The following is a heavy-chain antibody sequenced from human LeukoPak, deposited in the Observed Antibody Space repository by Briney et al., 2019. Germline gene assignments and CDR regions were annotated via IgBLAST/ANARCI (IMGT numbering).Heavy chain of an antibody. CDR3: ATRKRTTEGAFDI. J-gene: IGHJ3*02. Sequence: SETLSLTCTVFGGSISTYYWSWIRQPPGKGLEWIGYIFYSENTNYNPSLKSRVTISVDTSKNQVSLKLSSVTAADTAVYYCATRKRTTEGAFDIWGQGTLVTVSS. CDR2: IFYSENT. D-gene: IGHD1-7*01. CDR1: GGSISTYY. V-gene: IGHV4-59*01.